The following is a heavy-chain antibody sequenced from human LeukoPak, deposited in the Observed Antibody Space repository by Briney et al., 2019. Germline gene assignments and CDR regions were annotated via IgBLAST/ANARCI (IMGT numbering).Heavy chain of an antibody. V-gene: IGHV4-59*01. CDR1: GGPISSYY. J-gene: IGHJ3*02. CDR2: IYYSGRT. CDR3: ARGGVRVHAFDI. D-gene: IGHD3-10*01. Sequence: PSETLSLTCTVSGGPISSYYWSWIRQPPGKGLEWIGYIYYSGRTNYNPSLKSRVTISVDTSKNQFSLKLSSVTAADAAVYYCARGGVRVHAFDIWGQGTMVTVSS.